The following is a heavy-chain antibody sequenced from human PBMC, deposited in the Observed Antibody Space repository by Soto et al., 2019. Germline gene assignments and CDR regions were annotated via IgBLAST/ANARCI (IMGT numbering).Heavy chain of an antibody. CDR1: GGSFSGYY. J-gene: IGHJ5*02. Sequence: QVQLQQWGAGLLKPSETLSLTCAVYGGSFSGYYWSWIRQPPGKGLEWIGEINHSGSTNYNPSLKSRVTISVDTSKNQFSLKLSSVTAADTAVYYCVRGGYGDYNWFDPWGQGTLVTVSS. V-gene: IGHV4-34*01. CDR2: INHSGST. CDR3: VRGGYGDYNWFDP. D-gene: IGHD4-17*01.